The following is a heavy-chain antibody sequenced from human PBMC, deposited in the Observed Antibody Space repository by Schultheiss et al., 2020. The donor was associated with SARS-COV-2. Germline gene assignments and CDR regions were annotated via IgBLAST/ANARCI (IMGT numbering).Heavy chain of an antibody. CDR1: GGSVSSGSYY. CDR3: ARRQWPYYFDY. J-gene: IGHJ4*02. Sequence: SETLSLTCTVSGGSVSSGSYYWSWIRQPPGKGLEWIGYIYYSGSTYYNPSLKSRVTISVDTSKNQFSLKLSSVTAADTAMYYCARRQWPYYFDYWGQGTLVTVSS. D-gene: IGHD6-19*01. V-gene: IGHV4-61*01. CDR2: IYYSGST.